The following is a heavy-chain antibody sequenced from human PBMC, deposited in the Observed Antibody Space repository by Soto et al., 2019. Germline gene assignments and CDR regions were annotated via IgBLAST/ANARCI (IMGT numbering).Heavy chain of an antibody. CDR2: IYHTGST. Sequence: SETLSLTCAVSGDSISRGYHWAWIRQPPGKGLEWIGYIYHTGSTNYNPSLKRRVTISVDTSKNQFSLKLSSVTAADTAVYYCARFDMVASIFDFWGQGTLVTVSS. J-gene: IGHJ4*02. CDR1: GDSISRGYH. CDR3: ARFDMVASIFDF. D-gene: IGHD5-12*01. V-gene: IGHV4-61*01.